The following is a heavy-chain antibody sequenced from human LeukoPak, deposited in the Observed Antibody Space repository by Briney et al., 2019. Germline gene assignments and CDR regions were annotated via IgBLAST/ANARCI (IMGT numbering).Heavy chain of an antibody. Sequence: GGSLRLSCTASGFTLSSHEINWVRQAPGKGLEWLAYISSSGSDIHYADSVKGRFIISRDNAKDSLYLQVNSLRADDTAVYYCARAKRYFDWLYPFYFDCWGQGTLVTVSS. CDR1: GFTLSSHE. V-gene: IGHV3-48*03. CDR2: ISSSGSDI. J-gene: IGHJ4*02. D-gene: IGHD3-9*01. CDR3: ARAKRYFDWLYPFYFDC.